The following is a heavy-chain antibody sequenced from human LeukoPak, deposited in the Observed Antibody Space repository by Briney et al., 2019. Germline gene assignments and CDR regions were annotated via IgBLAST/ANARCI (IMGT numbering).Heavy chain of an antibody. V-gene: IGHV4-59*08. CDR2: MYNSGRT. D-gene: IGHD5-18*01. J-gene: IGHJ6*02. CDR1: GASIRSHF. Sequence: PSETLSLTCIVSGASIRSHFWSWLRRPPGKALEWIGYMYNSGRTNYNPSLKSRVTISVDTSKNQFSLKLSSVTAADTAVYYCAGLAKDLKRTAMVIGDDYYGIDVWGQGTTVTVSS. CDR3: AGLAKDLKRTAMVIGDDYYGIDV.